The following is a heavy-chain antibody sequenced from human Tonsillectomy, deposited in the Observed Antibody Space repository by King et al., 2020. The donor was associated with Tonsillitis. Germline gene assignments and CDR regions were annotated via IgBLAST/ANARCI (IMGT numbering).Heavy chain of an antibody. D-gene: IGHD2-2*03. J-gene: IGHJ5*02. Sequence: QLVQSGGGVVQPGRSLRLSCAASRFTFTTYTLHWVRQAPGKRLEWVAVISHDGSNKYYADSVQGRFTISRDNSNNTLYLQMNSLRAEDTAVYYCAGDAGGYCSGTSCLSWFDPWGQGTLVTVSS. CDR2: ISHDGSNK. CDR3: AGDAGGYCSGTSCLSWFDP. CDR1: RFTFTTYT. V-gene: IGHV3-30*04.